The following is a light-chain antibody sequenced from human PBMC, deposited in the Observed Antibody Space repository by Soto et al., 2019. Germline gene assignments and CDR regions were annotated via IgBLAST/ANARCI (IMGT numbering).Light chain of an antibody. V-gene: IGKV3-20*01. Sequence: EIVLTQSPGTLSSSPGERANLSCRASQSVSSSYLAWYQQKPGQPPRLLMYGASTRATGIPDRFSGSGSGTDFTLTISRLEPEDFAVYYCQQYGSSPWTFGQGTKVEMK. CDR3: QQYGSSPWT. J-gene: IGKJ1*01. CDR2: GAS. CDR1: QSVSSSY.